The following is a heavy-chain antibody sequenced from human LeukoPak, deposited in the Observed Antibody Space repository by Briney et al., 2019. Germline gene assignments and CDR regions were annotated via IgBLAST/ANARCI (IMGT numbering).Heavy chain of an antibody. CDR2: ISGRGGTT. J-gene: IGHJ4*02. CDR1: GFTFTTYA. Sequence: GSLRLSCAASGFTFTTYAMSWVRQAPGKGLEWVSAISGRGGTTYYADSVKGRFTISRDNSKNTVSLQMNSPRAEDTAVYYCAKVRGAVAITFLDYWGQGTLVTVSS. D-gene: IGHD3-22*01. V-gene: IGHV3-23*01. CDR3: AKVRGAVAITFLDY.